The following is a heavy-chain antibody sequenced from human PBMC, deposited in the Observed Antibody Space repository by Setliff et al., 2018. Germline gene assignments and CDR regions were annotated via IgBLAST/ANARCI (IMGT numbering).Heavy chain of an antibody. CDR1: GVTFSRHA. D-gene: IGHD4-17*01. V-gene: IGHV3-30*01. CDR3: AKDRVPDGYWDFDY. J-gene: IGHJ4*02. Sequence: LRLSCAASGVTFSRHAMHWVRQAPGKGLEWVAVMSNDGSDKNYADSVKGRFTISRDNSKNTLYLQMNSLRAEDTAVYYCAKDRVPDGYWDFDYWGQGILVTVSS. CDR2: MSNDGSDK.